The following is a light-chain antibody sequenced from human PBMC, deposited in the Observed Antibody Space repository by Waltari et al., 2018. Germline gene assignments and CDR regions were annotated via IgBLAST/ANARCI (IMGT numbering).Light chain of an antibody. V-gene: IGKV1D-13*01. Sequence: AIQLTQSPSSLSASVGDRITITCQATQDISLNLAWYQQKPGKVPNLLIYKSSTLHTGVPSRFSGSGSGTDFTLTINSLQPEDFATYCCQQGYNMPLTFGGGTKVEIK. CDR1: QDISLN. CDR3: QQGYNMPLT. J-gene: IGKJ4*01. CDR2: KSS.